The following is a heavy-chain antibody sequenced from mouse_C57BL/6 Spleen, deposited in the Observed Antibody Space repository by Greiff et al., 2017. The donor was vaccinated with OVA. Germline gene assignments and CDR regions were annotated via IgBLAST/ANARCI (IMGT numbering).Heavy chain of an antibody. CDR1: GFTFSSYT. D-gene: IGHD6-1*01. CDR2: ISGGGGNT. J-gene: IGHJ3*01. V-gene: IGHV5-9*01. CDR3: AREGAASFAY. Sequence: EVQGVESGGGLVKPGGSLKLSCAASGFTFSSYTMSWVRQTPEQRLEWVATISGGGGNTYYPDSVKGRFTISRDNAKNTLYLQMSRLRSEDTALYYCAREGAASFAYWGQGTLVTVSA.